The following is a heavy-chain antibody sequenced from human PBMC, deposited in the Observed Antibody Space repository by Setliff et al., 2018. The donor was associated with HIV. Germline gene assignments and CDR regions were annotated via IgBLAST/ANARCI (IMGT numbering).Heavy chain of an antibody. J-gene: IGHJ4*02. V-gene: IGHV2-70*04. CDR3: ARSRRAPHYYDY. Sequence: SGPTLVNPTQTLTLTCTFSGFSLSTPTMRVSWIRQPPGKALEWPARIDWDDDKFYSTSLKTRLTISKDTSKNQVVLTMTNMGPVDTATYYCARSRRAPHYYDYWGQGALVTVSS. CDR1: GFSLSTPTMR. CDR2: IDWDDDK.